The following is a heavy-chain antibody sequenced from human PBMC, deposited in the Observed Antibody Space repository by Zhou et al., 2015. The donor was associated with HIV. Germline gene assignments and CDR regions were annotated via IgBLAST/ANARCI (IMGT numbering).Heavy chain of an antibody. V-gene: IGHV3-23*01. CDR3: ARRVATSDYYYNYYMDV. CDR2: ITGTGEVA. CDR1: GFNFGDYG. J-gene: IGHJ6*03. Sequence: EVQLLESGGGLVQPGGSLRLSCTASGFNFGDYGMSWVRQAPGKGLVWVSGITGTGEVASYADSVKGRFTISRDNSENTLYLQMNRLRAEDTAVYYCARRVATSDYYYNYYMDVWGKGTTVTVSS.